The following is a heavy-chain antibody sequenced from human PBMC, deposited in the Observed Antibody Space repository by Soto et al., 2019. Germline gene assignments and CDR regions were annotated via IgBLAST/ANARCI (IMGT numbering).Heavy chain of an antibody. D-gene: IGHD5-12*01. Sequence: SQTLSLTCVISGDSVSSNSAAWNWIRQSPSRGLEWLGRTYYRSRWYNDYAVSVRSRITVNADTSKNQFSLHLNSVTPEDTAVYYCSGNSPLLLCYIDVWYKGTMVSVSS. V-gene: IGHV6-1*01. CDR1: GDSVSSNSAA. CDR3: SGNSPLLLCYIDV. CDR2: TYYRSRWYN. J-gene: IGHJ6*03.